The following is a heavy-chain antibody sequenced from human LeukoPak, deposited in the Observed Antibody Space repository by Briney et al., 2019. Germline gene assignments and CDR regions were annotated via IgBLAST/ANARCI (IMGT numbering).Heavy chain of an antibody. D-gene: IGHD6-19*01. V-gene: IGHV1-24*01. CDR3: ASSAKRSSGWYGYFDL. CDR2: FDPEDGET. CDR1: GYSVMELS. J-gene: IGHJ2*01. Sequence: ASVKVSCKVSGYSVMELSMHWVRQAPGKGLEWMGGFDPEDGETIYAQKFQGRVTMTEDTSTDTAYMELSSLRSEDTAVYYCASSAKRSSGWYGYFDLWGRGTLVTVSS.